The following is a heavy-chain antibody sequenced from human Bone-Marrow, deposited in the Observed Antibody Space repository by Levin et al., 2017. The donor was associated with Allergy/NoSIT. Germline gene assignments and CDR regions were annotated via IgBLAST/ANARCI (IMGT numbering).Heavy chain of an antibody. CDR2: ISYDGSNK. J-gene: IGHJ4*02. V-gene: IGHV3-30*04. CDR3: ARDIREVVVAASPARDY. CDR1: GFTFSSYA. D-gene: IGHD2-15*01. Sequence: LSLTCAASGFTFSSYAMHWVRQAPGKGLEWVAVISYDGSNKYYADSVKGRFTISRDNSKNTLYLQMNSLRAEDTAVYYCARDIREVVVAASPARDYWGQGTLVTVSS.